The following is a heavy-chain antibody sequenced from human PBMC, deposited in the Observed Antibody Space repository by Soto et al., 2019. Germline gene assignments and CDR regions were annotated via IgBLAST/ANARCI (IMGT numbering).Heavy chain of an antibody. CDR3: AKAYCGGDCPFYFDY. D-gene: IGHD2-21*02. CDR2: ISGSGGST. V-gene: IGHV3-23*01. J-gene: IGHJ4*02. CDR1: GFTFSSYA. Sequence: GGSLRLSCAASGFTFSSYAMSWVRQAPGKGLEWVSAISGSGGSTYYADSVKGRFTISRDNSKNTLYLQMNSLRAEDTAVYYCAKAYCGGDCPFYFDYWGQGTLVTVSS.